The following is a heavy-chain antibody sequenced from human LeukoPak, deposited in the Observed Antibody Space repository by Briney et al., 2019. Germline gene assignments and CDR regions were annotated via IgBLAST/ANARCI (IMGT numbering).Heavy chain of an antibody. CDR1: GYTFTGYY. CDR3: ARGGVDWNDPKIDY. V-gene: IGHV1-2*02. J-gene: IGHJ4*02. CDR2: INPNSGGT. D-gene: IGHD1-1*01. Sequence: ASVKVSCKASGYTFTGYYMHWVRQAPGQGLEWMGWINPNSGGTNYAQKFQGRVTITRNTSISTAYMELSSLRSEDTAVYYCARGGVDWNDPKIDYWGQGTLVTVSS.